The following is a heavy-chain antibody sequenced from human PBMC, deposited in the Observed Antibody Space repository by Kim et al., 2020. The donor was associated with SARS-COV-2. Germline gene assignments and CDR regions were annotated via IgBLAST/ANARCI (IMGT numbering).Heavy chain of an antibody. J-gene: IGHJ3*02. D-gene: IGHD1-26*01. CDR1: GFTFSSYE. CDR3: ARDQSVGASSDAFDI. Sequence: GGSLRLSCAASGFTFSSYEMNWVRQAPGKGLEWVSYISSSGSTIYYADSVKGRFTISRDNAKNSLYLQMNSLRAEDPAVFYFARDQSVGASSDAFDIWG. CDR2: ISSSGSTI. V-gene: IGHV3-48*03.